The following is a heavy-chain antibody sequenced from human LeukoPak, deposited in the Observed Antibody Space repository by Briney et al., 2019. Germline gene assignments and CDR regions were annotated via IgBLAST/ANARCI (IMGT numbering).Heavy chain of an antibody. V-gene: IGHV4-38-2*01. CDR3: ERVFGFGVVTPYFDY. D-gene: IGHD3-3*01. CDR1: GYSVSSDCY. CDR2: IHRRGTT. Sequence: SETLSLTCAVSGYSVSSDCYWGWIRQSPGTGLQWIASIHRRGTTHYNPSLRGRFTISLDTSKKKFYLKVNFVTTADTAVYYCERVFGFGVVTPYFDYWGQGTLVTVSS. J-gene: IGHJ4*02.